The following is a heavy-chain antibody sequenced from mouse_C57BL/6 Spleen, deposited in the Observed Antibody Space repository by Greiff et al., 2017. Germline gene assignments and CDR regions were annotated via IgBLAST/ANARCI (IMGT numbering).Heavy chain of an antibody. CDR1: GYTFTSYW. CDR3: ARWVANFDY. CDR2: IDPSDSYT. D-gene: IGHD1-1*02. V-gene: IGHV1-69*01. Sequence: QVQLQQPGAELVMPGASVKLSCKASGYTFTSYWMHWVKQRPGQGLEWIGEIDPSDSYTNYNQKFKGKSTLTVDKSSSTAYMQLSSLTSEDSAVYYWARWVANFDYWGQGTTLTVSS. J-gene: IGHJ2*01.